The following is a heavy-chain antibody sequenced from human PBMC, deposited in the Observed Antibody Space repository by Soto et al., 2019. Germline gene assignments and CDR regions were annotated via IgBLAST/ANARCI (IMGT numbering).Heavy chain of an antibody. V-gene: IGHV2-5*02. CDR2: IFWDDDK. J-gene: IGHJ4*02. CDR3: AHRSRGYAYYFDQ. Sequence: QITLKESGPTLVKPTQTLTLTCSFSGFSLSTRGVGVGWIRQPPGEALEWLALIFWDDDKWYSPSLRSRLTITEDTSKNQVVLTMPNMDPVDTATYYCAHRSRGYAYYFDQWGQGTLVTVSS. CDR1: GFSLSTRGVG. D-gene: IGHD5-12*01.